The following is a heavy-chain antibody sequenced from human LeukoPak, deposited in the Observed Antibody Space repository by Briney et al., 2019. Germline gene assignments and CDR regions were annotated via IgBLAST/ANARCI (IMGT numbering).Heavy chain of an antibody. CDR1: GYTFDDYG. Sequence: GGSLRLSCAGSGYTFDDYGMRWVRQAPGKGLEWVAGINWNGGSTGYAASVKGRCTISRENAKNALYPEMNRLRAEDTAFYYCVRLGRDGYTYGAAYWGQGTLVTVSS. V-gene: IGHV3-20*04. J-gene: IGHJ1*01. CDR2: INWNGGST. D-gene: IGHD5-24*01. CDR3: VRLGRDGYTYGAAY.